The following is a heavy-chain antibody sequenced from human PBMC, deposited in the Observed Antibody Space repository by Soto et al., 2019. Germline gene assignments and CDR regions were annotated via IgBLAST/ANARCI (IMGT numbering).Heavy chain of an antibody. CDR1: GGSISPYF. V-gene: IGHV4-59*08. CDR3: ARHVSDRYYVILTGGETHYYGLDV. J-gene: IGHJ6*02. D-gene: IGHD3-9*01. CDR2: IFYSGST. Sequence: PSETLSLTCTVSGGSISPYFWSWIRQPPGKGLEWIGYIFYSGSTNYNPSLTSRVTISVDTSKNQFSLKLSSVTAADTAVYYCARHVSDRYYVILTGGETHYYGLDVWGQGTTVTVSS.